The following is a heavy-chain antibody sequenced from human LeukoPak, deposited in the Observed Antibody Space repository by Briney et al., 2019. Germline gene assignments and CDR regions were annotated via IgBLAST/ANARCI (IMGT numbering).Heavy chain of an antibody. J-gene: IGHJ3*02. V-gene: IGHV1-2*02. Sequence: ASVKVSCKASGYTFTGYYMHWVRQAPGQGLEWMGWINPNSGGTNYAQKFQGRVTMTRDTSISTAYMELSRLRSDDTAVYYCARMTYGGNPLHAFDIWGQGTMVTVSS. D-gene: IGHD4-23*01. CDR1: GYTFTGYY. CDR2: INPNSGGT. CDR3: ARMTYGGNPLHAFDI.